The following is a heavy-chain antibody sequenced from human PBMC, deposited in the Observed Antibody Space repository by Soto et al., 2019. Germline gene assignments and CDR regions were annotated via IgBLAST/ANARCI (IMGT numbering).Heavy chain of an antibody. J-gene: IGHJ1*01. CDR1: EFSLNTGGVT. Sequence: GPTLVSPTHTLTLTCVFSEFSLNTGGVTVGWIRQPPGKALEWVALIYWDDGKRYSPSLKSRLTITKETSRNQVVLTMTNVDPEDTATYFCAHSPAPRVYFQHWGEGTPVIVSS. D-gene: IGHD3-10*01. CDR2: IYWDDGK. CDR3: AHSPAPRVYFQH. V-gene: IGHV2-5*02.